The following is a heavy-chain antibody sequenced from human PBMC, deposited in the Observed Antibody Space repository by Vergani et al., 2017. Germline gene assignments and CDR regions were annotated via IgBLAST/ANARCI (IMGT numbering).Heavy chain of an antibody. Sequence: QVQLVESGGGVVQPGRSLRLSCAASGCTFNHYGMHWVRQAPGKGLEWVAVTWYDGNNKQYADSVKGRFTISRDNSKSTMYLQMNSLRDEDTGVYYCANDFRLLYYRFDPWGQGTLVTVSS. CDR2: TWYDGNNK. V-gene: IGHV3-33*06. CDR1: GCTFNHYG. D-gene: IGHD3-22*01. J-gene: IGHJ5*02. CDR3: ANDFRLLYYRFDP.